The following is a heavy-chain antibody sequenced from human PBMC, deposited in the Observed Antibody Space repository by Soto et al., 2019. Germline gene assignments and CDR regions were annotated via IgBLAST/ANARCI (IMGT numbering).Heavy chain of an antibody. CDR3: ASYRFPVY. Sequence: GGSLRVSYGAAGFKISNYGMRWVRQAPGKGLEWVAVIWYDGSDQYYADSVKGRFTISRDNSKNTLHLQMNSLRVEDTAVYYCASYRFPVYWGQGTLVTVSS. V-gene: IGHV3-33*01. J-gene: IGHJ4*02. D-gene: IGHD3-16*02. CDR2: IWYDGSDQ. CDR1: GFKISNYG.